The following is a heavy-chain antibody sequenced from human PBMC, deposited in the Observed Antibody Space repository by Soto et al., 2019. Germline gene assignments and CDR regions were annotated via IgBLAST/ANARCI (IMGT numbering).Heavy chain of an antibody. J-gene: IGHJ6*02. Sequence: QVQLVQSGAEVKKPGSSVKVSCKASGGSFTSLIITWVRQAPGQGLEWMGRIIPVLDVEYYAQKFQGRVTITADKSTTTAYMELTSLTSEDTAVYYCANSPNPGSATSSSYGMDVWGRGTTVTVSS. V-gene: IGHV1-69*02. CDR3: ANSPNPGSATSSSYGMDV. D-gene: IGHD7-27*01. CDR1: GGSFTSLI. CDR2: IIPVLDVE.